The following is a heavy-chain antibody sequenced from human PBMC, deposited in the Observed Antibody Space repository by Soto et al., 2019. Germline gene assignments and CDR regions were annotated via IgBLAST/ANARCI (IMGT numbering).Heavy chain of an antibody. CDR2: ISSSASTI. D-gene: IGHD1-26*01. Sequence: GGSLRLSCAASGFTFSDYYMSWIRQAPGKGLEWVSYISSSASTIYYADSVKGRFTISRDNAKNSLYLQMNSLRDEDTAVYYCASPSGSYYSHRVEFDYWGQGTLVTVSS. J-gene: IGHJ4*02. CDR1: GFTFSDYY. V-gene: IGHV3-11*01. CDR3: ASPSGSYYSHRVEFDY.